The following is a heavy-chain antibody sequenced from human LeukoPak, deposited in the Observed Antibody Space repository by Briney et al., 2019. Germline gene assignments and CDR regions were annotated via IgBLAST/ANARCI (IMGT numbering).Heavy chain of an antibody. D-gene: IGHD4-23*01. CDR3: AREGPVGNSFDY. CDR2: IIPIFGTA. Sequence: ASVKVSRKASGGTFSSYAISWVRQAPGQGLEWMGGIIPIFGTANYAQKFQGRVTITADESTSTAYMELSSLRSEDTAVYYCAREGPVGNSFDYWGQGTLVTVSS. J-gene: IGHJ4*02. CDR1: GGTFSSYA. V-gene: IGHV1-69*13.